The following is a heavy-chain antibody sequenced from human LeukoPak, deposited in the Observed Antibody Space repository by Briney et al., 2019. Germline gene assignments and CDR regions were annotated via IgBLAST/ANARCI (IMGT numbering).Heavy chain of an antibody. Sequence: GGSLRLSCAASGVTVSSNYMSWVRQAPGKGLEWVSVMYSGGSTNYADSVKGRFTISGDNSKNTLYLQMNSLRVEDTAVYYCARDPPSGGRGTWGWGQGTLVTVSS. CDR2: MYSGGST. V-gene: IGHV3-53*01. J-gene: IGHJ4*02. CDR3: ARDPPSGGRGTWG. D-gene: IGHD3-16*01. CDR1: GVTVSSNY.